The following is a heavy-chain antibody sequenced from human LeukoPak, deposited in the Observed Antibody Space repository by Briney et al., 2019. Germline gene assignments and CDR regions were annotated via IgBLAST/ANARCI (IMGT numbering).Heavy chain of an antibody. V-gene: IGHV3-21*06. CDR1: GLTFSTYT. Sequence: AGGSLRLSCAASGLTFSTYTMNRVRQAPGKGLEWVSSISGSSYIYYADSMKGRFTVSRDNAKNSLYLQMNSLKAEDTAVYFCASHYDIDYWGQGTLVTVSS. J-gene: IGHJ4*02. CDR2: ISGSSYI. D-gene: IGHD3-9*01. CDR3: ASHYDIDY.